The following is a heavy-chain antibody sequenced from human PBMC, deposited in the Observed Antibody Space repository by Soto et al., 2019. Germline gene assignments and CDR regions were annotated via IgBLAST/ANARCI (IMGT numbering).Heavy chain of an antibody. V-gene: IGHV4-39*01. CDR2: IYYSGST. CDR1: GGSISSSSYY. CDR3: ARRITMVRGVITGWFDP. Sequence: SETLSLTCTVSGGSISSSSYYWGWIRQPPGKGLEWIGSIYYSGSTYYNPSLKSRVTISVDTSKNQFSLKLSSVTAADTAVYYCARRITMVRGVITGWFDPWGQGTLVSVSS. D-gene: IGHD3-10*01. J-gene: IGHJ5*02.